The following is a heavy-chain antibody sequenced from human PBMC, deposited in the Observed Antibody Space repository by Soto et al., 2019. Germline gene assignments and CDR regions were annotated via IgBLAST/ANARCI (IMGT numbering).Heavy chain of an antibody. V-gene: IGHV3-66*04. J-gene: IGHJ4*02. Sequence: EVQLVESGGGLVQPGGSLRLSCAASGVTVSSNYMSWVRQAPGKGLECVSVIYSGGSTYYADSVKGRFTISRDNSKNTLYLQMHSLRAEDTAVYYCARQGYNYGGGYFDYWGQGTLVTVSS. CDR2: IYSGGST. CDR1: GVTVSSNY. CDR3: ARQGYNYGGGYFDY. D-gene: IGHD5-18*01.